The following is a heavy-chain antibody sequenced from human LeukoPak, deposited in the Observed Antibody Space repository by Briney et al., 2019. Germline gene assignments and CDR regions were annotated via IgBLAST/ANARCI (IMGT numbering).Heavy chain of an antibody. Sequence: PGGSLRLSCEASGFTFRDYAMTWIGQAPGKGLEWISYIKKRSAATYYADSVTGRFVISRDDAKHFLYLDLTNLRAEDTATYFCARIWSARDWFDPWGQGT. D-gene: IGHD1-1*01. J-gene: IGHJ5*02. CDR1: GFTFRDYA. CDR2: IKKRSAAT. V-gene: IGHV3-11*01. CDR3: ARIWSARDWFDP.